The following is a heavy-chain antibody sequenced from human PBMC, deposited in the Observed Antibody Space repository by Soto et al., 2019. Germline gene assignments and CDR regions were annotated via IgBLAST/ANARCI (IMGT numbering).Heavy chain of an antibody. CDR3: ARRWSGTDY. V-gene: IGHV4-59*12. CDR1: GGSISNYY. CDR2: VHYSGTT. Sequence: QVQLQESGPGLVKPSETLFLTCTVSGGSISNYYWNWIRQTPGKGLEWIGYVHYSGTTSYNPSLKKRVAILQDTSKNQFSLRLNSVTAADTAVYYCARRWSGTDYWGQGTLVTVSS. J-gene: IGHJ4*02. D-gene: IGHD3-10*01.